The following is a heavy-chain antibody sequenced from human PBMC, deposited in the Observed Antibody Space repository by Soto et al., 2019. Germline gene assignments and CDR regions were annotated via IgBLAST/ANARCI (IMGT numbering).Heavy chain of an antibody. D-gene: IGHD4-17*01. V-gene: IGHV5-51*01. J-gene: IGHJ4*02. CDR1: GYSFTNYW. Sequence: PGESLKISCKGSGYSFTNYWIGWVRQMPGKGLEWMGIIYPGDSNTRYSPSFQGQVTISADKSISTAYLQWSSLKASDTAMYYCARAPSGTTVAYYFDYWGQGTLVTVSS. CDR3: ARAPSGTTVAYYFDY. CDR2: IYPGDSNT.